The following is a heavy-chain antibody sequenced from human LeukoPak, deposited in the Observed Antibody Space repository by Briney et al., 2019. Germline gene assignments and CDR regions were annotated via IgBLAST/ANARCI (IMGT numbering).Heavy chain of an antibody. J-gene: IGHJ4*02. CDR2: ISAYNGNT. Sequence: ASVNVSCKSSVYTFTSYGISWVRQAPGQGLAWMGWISAYNGNTNYAQKLQGRVTMTTDTSTSTAYMELRSLRSDDTAVYYCAREPHYYDSSGLDYWGQGTLVTVSS. CDR1: VYTFTSYG. CDR3: AREPHYYDSSGLDY. V-gene: IGHV1-18*01. D-gene: IGHD3-22*01.